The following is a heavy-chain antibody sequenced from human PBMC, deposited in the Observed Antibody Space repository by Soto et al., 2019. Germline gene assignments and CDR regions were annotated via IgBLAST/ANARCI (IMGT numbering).Heavy chain of an antibody. V-gene: IGHV3-33*01. J-gene: IGHJ4*02. CDR1: GFTFSTYG. CDR2: IWYDGNNK. D-gene: IGHD5-12*01. Sequence: QVQLVESGGGVVQPGGSLRLSCAASGFTFSTYGMHWVRQAPGKGLEWVAVIWYDGNNKDYADSVRGRFTISRDNSKDTLYLQMNSLRDEDTAVYYCARDPFEFGGYDLPFDYWGQGTLVTVSS. CDR3: ARDPFEFGGYDLPFDY.